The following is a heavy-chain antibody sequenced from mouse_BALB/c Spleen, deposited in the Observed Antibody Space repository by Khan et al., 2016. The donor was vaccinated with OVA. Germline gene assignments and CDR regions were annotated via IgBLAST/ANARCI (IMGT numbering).Heavy chain of an antibody. CDR3: ARVYGGDFDY. Sequence: EVELVESGPGLVKPSQSLSLTCTVTGYSITSDYAWNWIRQFPENKLEWMGFISYSGNTNYNPSLKSRISITRDQSKNQFFLQLNSVTTEDTARYYCARVYGGDFDYWGQGTTLTVSS. D-gene: IGHD1-1*02. V-gene: IGHV3-2*02. CDR2: ISYSGNT. CDR1: GYSITSDYA. J-gene: IGHJ2*01.